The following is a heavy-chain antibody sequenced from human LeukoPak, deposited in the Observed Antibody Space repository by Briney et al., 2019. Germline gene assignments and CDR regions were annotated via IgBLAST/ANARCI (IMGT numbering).Heavy chain of an antibody. Sequence: SETLSLTCTVSGGSISSYYWSWIRQPPGKGLEWIGYIYYSGSTNYNPSLKSRVTISVDTSKNQFSLKLSSVTAADTAVYYCARTPLGTTVWPATTGLRMTFDYWGQGTLVTVSS. CDR1: GGSISSYY. CDR3: ARTPLGTTVWPATTGLRMTFDY. V-gene: IGHV4-59*01. D-gene: IGHD4-17*01. CDR2: IYYSGST. J-gene: IGHJ4*02.